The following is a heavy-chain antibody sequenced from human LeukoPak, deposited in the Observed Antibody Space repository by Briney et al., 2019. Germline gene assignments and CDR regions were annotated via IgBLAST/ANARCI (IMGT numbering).Heavy chain of an antibody. CDR3: AKSTTVTQRGYFDY. CDR1: GFTFSSYG. Sequence: GGSLRLSCAASGFTFSSYGMHWVRQAPAKGLEWMAIISYDGSNKYYADSVKGRFTISRDNSKSTLYLQMNSLRAEDTAVYYCAKSTTVTQRGYFDYWGQGTLVTVSS. J-gene: IGHJ4*02. D-gene: IGHD4-17*01. V-gene: IGHV3-30*18. CDR2: ISYDGSNK.